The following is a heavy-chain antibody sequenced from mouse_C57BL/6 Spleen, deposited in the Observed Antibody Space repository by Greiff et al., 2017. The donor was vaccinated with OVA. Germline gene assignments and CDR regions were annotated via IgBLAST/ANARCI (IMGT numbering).Heavy chain of an antibody. Sequence: VQLQQSGPELVKPGASVKISCKASGYTFTDYYMNWVKQSHGKSLEWIGDINPNNGGTSYNQKFKGKATLTVDKSSSTAYMELRSLTSEDSAVYYCARRDYGTSFAYWGQGTLVTVSA. CDR3: ARRDYGTSFAY. CDR2: INPNNGGT. V-gene: IGHV1-26*01. D-gene: IGHD1-1*01. J-gene: IGHJ3*01. CDR1: GYTFTDYY.